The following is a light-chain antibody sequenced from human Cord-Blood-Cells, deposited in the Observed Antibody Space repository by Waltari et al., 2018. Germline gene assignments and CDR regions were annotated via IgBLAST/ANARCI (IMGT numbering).Light chain of an antibody. CDR1: QSISSY. V-gene: IGKV1-39*01. CDR2: AAT. CDR3: QQSYSTPWT. Sequence: DIQMTQSPSSLSASVGDRVTITCRASQSISSYLNWYQQKPGKAPKRLIYAATSLQSGVPSRFSGSGSGTDFTLTISSLQREDFAAYHCQQSYSTPWTFGQWTKVEIK. J-gene: IGKJ1*01.